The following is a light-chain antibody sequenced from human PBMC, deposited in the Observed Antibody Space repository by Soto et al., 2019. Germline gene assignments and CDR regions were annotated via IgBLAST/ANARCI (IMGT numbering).Light chain of an antibody. J-gene: IGLJ1*01. V-gene: IGLV2-14*01. CDR3: SSYTSSSTLGV. CDR1: SSDIGGYNY. CDR2: EVN. Sequence: QSALTQPASVSGSPGQSLTISCTGTSSDIGGYNYVSWYQQHPGKAPKLMIYEVNNRPSGVSYRFSGSKSGNTASLTISGLQAEAEADYYCSSYTSSSTLGVFGTGTKVTVL.